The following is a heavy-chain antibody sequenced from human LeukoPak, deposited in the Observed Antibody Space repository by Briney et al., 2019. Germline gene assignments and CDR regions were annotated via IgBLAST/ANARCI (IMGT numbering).Heavy chain of an antibody. D-gene: IGHD3-22*01. CDR2: IYTSGST. V-gene: IGHV4-4*08. Sequence: SETLSLTCAVYGGSFSGYYWSWIRQPPGKGLEWIGRIYTSGSTNYNPSLKSRVTISVDTSKNQFSLKLSSVTAADTAVYYCARANYYDSSGYYYYYYMDVWGKGTTVTISS. J-gene: IGHJ6*03. CDR1: GGSFSGYY. CDR3: ARANYYDSSGYYYYYYMDV.